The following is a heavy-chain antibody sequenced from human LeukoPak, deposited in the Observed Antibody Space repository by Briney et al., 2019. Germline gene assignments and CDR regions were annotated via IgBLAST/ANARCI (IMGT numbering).Heavy chain of an antibody. CDR3: ARGLSIAVAGPYYFDY. CDR2: IYYSGST. Sequence: SQTLSLTCTVSGGSISSGGYYWSWIRQHPGKGLEWIGYIYYSGSTYYNPSLKSRVTISVDTSKNQFSLKLSSVTAADTAVYYCARGLSIAVAGPYYFDYWGQGTLVTVSS. V-gene: IGHV4-31*03. CDR1: GGSISSGGYY. D-gene: IGHD6-19*01. J-gene: IGHJ4*02.